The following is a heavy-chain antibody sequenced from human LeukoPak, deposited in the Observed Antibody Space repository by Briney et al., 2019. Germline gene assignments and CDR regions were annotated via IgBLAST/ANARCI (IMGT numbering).Heavy chain of an antibody. Sequence: ASVKVSCKAFGYTFTSYAMNWVRQAPGQGLEWLGWINTNTGNPTYAQGFTGRFVFSLDTSVSTAYLQISSLKAEDTAVYYCARAGCSSTSCYVVDWFDPWGQGTLVTVSS. CDR2: INTNTGNP. V-gene: IGHV7-4-1*02. J-gene: IGHJ5*02. CDR3: ARAGCSSTSCYVVDWFDP. CDR1: GYTFTSYA. D-gene: IGHD2-2*01.